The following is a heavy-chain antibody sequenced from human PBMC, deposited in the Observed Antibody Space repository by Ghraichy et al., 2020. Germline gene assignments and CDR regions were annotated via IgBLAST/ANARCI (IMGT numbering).Heavy chain of an antibody. CDR1: GFSFSSYN. J-gene: IGHJ3*02. Sequence: GGSLRLSCAASGFSFSSYNMIWVRQAPGKGLEWLSHISSSSSAMEYADSVKGRCTISRDNAKNSLYLQMNSLRDEDTAVYYYARASALWLNAFEIWRQGTRVTVSS. V-gene: IGHV3-48*02. CDR3: ARASALWLNAFEI. CDR2: ISSSSSAM. D-gene: IGHD2-21*01.